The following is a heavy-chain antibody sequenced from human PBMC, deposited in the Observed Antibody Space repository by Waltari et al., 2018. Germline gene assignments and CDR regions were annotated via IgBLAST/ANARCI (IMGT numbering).Heavy chain of an antibody. Sequence: QVQLVQSGAEVTKPGASVKVSCKPSGYTFTDYHIHWVRQAPGQGLEWMGWSNPKSGATDYAQTFQGGVTMTRDTSTSTVFMELGSLKSDDTAVYYCARRSCNGECYAPYIYWGQGTLVTVSS. D-gene: IGHD2-8*01. CDR3: ARRSCNGECYAPYIY. CDR2: SNPKSGAT. V-gene: IGHV1-2*02. CDR1: GYTFTDYH. J-gene: IGHJ4*02.